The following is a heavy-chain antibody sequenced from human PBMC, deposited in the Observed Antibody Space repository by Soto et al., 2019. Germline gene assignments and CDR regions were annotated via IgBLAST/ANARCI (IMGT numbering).Heavy chain of an antibody. CDR1: GFTFSSYG. CDR3: AKYPLPITTEWERYWAKVH. CDR2: ISSDGSNK. D-gene: IGHD1-26*01. J-gene: IGHJ4*02. Sequence: SGGSLRLSCAASGFTFSSYGMHCVRQAPCKGLEWVAVISSDGSNKYYADSVKGRFTISRDNSKNTLYLQMNSLRAEDTAVYYCAKYPLPITTEWERYWAKVHWGQGTLVTVSS. V-gene: IGHV3-30*18.